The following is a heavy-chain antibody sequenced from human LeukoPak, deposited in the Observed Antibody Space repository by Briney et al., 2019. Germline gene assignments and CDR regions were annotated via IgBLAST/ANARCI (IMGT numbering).Heavy chain of an antibody. CDR3: AREFDYVWGSYRQFDN. V-gene: IGHV3-48*04. CDR2: ISSSSSTI. J-gene: IGHJ4*02. Sequence: GGSLRLSCAASGFTFSSYSMNWVRQAPGKGLEWVSYISSSSSTIYYADSVKGRFTISRDNAKNSLYLQMNSLRAEDTAVYYCAREFDYVWGSYRQFDNWGQGTLVTVSS. CDR1: GFTFSSYS. D-gene: IGHD3-16*02.